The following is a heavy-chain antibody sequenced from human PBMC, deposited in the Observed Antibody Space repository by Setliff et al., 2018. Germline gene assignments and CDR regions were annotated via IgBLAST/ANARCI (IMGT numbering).Heavy chain of an antibody. CDR2: ITANGGST. CDR1: GFTFSSYA. V-gene: IGHV3-64*04. Sequence: GGSLRLSCAASGFTFSSYAMYWVRQAPRKGLQYVSAITANGGSTYYADSVKGRFTISLDTSNLQFFLTLNSVTVADTAVYYCVRALAYYYMDVWGKGTTVTVSS. CDR3: VRALAYYYMDV. J-gene: IGHJ6*03.